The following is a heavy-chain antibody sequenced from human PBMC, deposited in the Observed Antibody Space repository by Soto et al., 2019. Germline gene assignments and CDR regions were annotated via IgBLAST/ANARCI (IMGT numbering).Heavy chain of an antibody. CDR2: VYSTGST. V-gene: IGHV4-4*07. CDR3: ARDEYYDSNNWFDH. D-gene: IGHD3-22*01. Sequence: PSETLSLTCTVSGGAITAYYWSWVRQPVGEGLQWIGRVYSTGSTNYNPSLRSRATMSVDTSQNQFFLRLSSVTAADTAVYYCARDEYYDSNNWFDHWGQGILVTVSS. J-gene: IGHJ5*02. CDR1: GGAITAYY.